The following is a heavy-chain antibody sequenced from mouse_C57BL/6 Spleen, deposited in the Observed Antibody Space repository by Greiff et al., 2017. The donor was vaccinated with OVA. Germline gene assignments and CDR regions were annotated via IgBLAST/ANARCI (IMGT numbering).Heavy chain of an antibody. D-gene: IGHD1-1*02. CDR1: GFTFSSYA. CDR2: ISSGGDYI. Sequence: EVMLVESGEGLVKPGGSLKLSCAASGFTFSSYAMSWVRQTPEKRLEWVAYISSGGDYIYYADTVKGRFTISRDNARNTLYLHMSSLKSEDTAMYYCTRDMGGFDYWGQGTTLTVSS. J-gene: IGHJ2*01. CDR3: TRDMGGFDY. V-gene: IGHV5-9-1*02.